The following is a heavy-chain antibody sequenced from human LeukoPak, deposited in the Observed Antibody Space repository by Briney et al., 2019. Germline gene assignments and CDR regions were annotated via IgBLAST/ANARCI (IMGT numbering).Heavy chain of an antibody. D-gene: IGHD2/OR15-2a*01. CDR2: IYYSGRT. J-gene: IGHJ3*02. CDR3: ARKNDFDI. Sequence: PSETLFLTCTVSGGSISSDHWHWIRQPPGKGLEWIGCIYYSGRTYYNPSLKSRVTISVDMSKSQFSLRLTSVTAADTAVYYCARKNDFDIWGQGTLVTVSS. CDR1: GGSISSDH. V-gene: IGHV4-59*01.